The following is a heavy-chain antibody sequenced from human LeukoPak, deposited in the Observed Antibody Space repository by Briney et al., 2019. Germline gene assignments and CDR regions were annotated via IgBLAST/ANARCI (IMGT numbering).Heavy chain of an antibody. CDR3: AREKKNYDSSGYLRKRGAFDI. D-gene: IGHD3-22*01. J-gene: IGHJ3*02. CDR2: ISWDGGST. V-gene: IGHV3-43D*03. Sequence: GGSLRLSCAASGFTFDDYAMHWVRQAPGKGLEWVSLISWDGGSTYYADSVKGRFTISRDNSKNSLYLQMNSLRAEDTAVYYCAREKKNYDSSGYLRKRGAFDIWGQGTMVTVSS. CDR1: GFTFDDYA.